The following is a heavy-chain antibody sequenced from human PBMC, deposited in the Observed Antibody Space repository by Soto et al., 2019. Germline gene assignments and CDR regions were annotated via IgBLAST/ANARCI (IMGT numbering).Heavy chain of an antibody. V-gene: IGHV3-23*01. CDR2: ISGSGGST. D-gene: IGHD6-13*01. J-gene: IGHJ4*02. CDR1: GFTFSSYA. Sequence: GGSLRLSCAASGFTFSSYAMSWVRQAPRKGLEWVSAISGSGGSTYYADSVKGRFTISRDNSKNTLYLQMNSLRAEDTAVYYCTKDRRAAPFDCFDYSGQGTLVTGYS. CDR3: TKDRRAAPFDCFDY.